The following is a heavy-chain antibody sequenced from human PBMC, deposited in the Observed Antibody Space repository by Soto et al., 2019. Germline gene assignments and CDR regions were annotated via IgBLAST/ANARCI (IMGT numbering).Heavy chain of an antibody. CDR1: GFTFSTYW. J-gene: IGHJ4*02. V-gene: IGHV3-7*01. CDR3: XXXXXXXIY. CDR2: XXXXXXXX. Sequence: EVQLVESGGGLVQPGGSLRLSCAASGFTFSTYWMTWVRQPPGKGLEWVAXXXXXXXXXXXVDSVRGRFTVSRDNAKXXXXXXXXXXXXXXXXXXXXXXXXXXXIYWGQGTLVTVSP.